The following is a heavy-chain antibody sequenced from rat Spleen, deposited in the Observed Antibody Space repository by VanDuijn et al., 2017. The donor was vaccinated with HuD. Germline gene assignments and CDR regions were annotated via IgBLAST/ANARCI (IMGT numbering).Heavy chain of an antibody. V-gene: IGHV2-45*01. CDR2: MWSGGST. CDR3: ARDNWEGFFDY. Sequence: QVQLMESGPGLVQPSETLSLTCTVSGFSLTSYNVHWVRQPPGNGLEWMGVMWSGGSTDYNSALKSRLSISRDTSKNQVFLKMNSLQSEDTTTYYCARDNWEGFFDYWGQGVMVTVSS. CDR1: GFSLTSYN. J-gene: IGHJ2*01. D-gene: IGHD5-1*01.